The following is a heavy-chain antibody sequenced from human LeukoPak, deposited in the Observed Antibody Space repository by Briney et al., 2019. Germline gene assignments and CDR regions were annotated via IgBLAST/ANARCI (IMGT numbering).Heavy chain of an antibody. V-gene: IGHV3-7*04. CDR1: DSPFSSYW. CDR2: IKQDGSKK. Sequence: GGSRRPSCLASDSPFSSYWMTWVRKAPGKGLEGVANIKQDGSKKSYVDSVKGRFTISRDNAKNSLYLQMNSLRAEDTAIYYCTRVGYIDEGIDYWGQGTLVTVSS. D-gene: IGHD5-24*01. CDR3: TRVGYIDEGIDY. J-gene: IGHJ4*02.